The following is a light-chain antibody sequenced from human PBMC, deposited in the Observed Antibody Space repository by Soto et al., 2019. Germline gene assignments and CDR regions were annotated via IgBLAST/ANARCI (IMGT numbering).Light chain of an antibody. V-gene: IGLV1-51*01. CDR3: GTWDSSLSAGV. Sequence: QSVLTQPPSVSAAPGQKVTISCSGSSSNIGNNYVSWYQQLPGTAPKLLIYDSDKRPSGIPDRFSGSKSGTSATLAITGLQTGDEADYYCGTWDSSLSAGVFGGGTKVTVL. CDR2: DSD. J-gene: IGLJ2*01. CDR1: SSNIGNNY.